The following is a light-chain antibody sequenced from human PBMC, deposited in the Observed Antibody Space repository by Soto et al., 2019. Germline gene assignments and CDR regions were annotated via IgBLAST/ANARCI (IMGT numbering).Light chain of an antibody. CDR2: DAS. J-gene: IGKJ1*01. Sequence: DIQMTQSPSSLSASVGDRVTITCQASQDISNYFNWYQQKPGKAPKLLIYDASNLETGVPSRFSGSGSGTDFTFTISSLQPEDIATYSCQQSYSTMWTFGQGTKVDIK. CDR3: QQSYSTMWT. CDR1: QDISNY. V-gene: IGKV1-33*01.